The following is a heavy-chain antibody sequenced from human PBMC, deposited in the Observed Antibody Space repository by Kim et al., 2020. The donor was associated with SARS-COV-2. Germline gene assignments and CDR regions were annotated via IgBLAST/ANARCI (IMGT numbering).Heavy chain of an antibody. CDR1: GFTFSSYE. V-gene: IGHV3-48*03. CDR3: ARDSPDDYGEFVQFDY. Sequence: GGSLRLSCAASGFTFSSYEMNWVRQAPGKGLEWVSYISSSGSTIYYADSVKGRFTISRDNAKNSLYLQMNSLRAEDTAVYYCARDSPDDYGEFVQFDYWGQGTLVTVSS. D-gene: IGHD4-17*01. CDR2: ISSSGSTI. J-gene: IGHJ4*02.